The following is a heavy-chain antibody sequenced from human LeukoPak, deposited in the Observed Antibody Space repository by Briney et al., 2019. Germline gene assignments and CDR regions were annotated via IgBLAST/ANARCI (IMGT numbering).Heavy chain of an antibody. V-gene: IGHV3-21*01. J-gene: IGHJ4*02. CDR2: ISSSSSYI. CDR1: GFTFSSYS. D-gene: IGHD5-24*01. Sequence: GGSLRLSCAASGFTFSSYSMNWVRQAPGKGLEWVSSISSSSSYIYYADSVKGRFTISRDNAKNSLYLQMNSLRAEDTAVYYCARSLGWVEYYFDYWGQGTLVTVTS. CDR3: ARSLGWVEYYFDY.